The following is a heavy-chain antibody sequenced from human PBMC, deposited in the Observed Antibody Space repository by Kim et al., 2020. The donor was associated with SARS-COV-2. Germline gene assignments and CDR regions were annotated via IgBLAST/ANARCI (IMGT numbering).Heavy chain of an antibody. J-gene: IGHJ4*01. CDR3: ARVTYYYDSSGSFDY. V-gene: IGHV3-30*04. D-gene: IGHD3-22*01. Sequence: GGSLRLSCAASGFTFSSYAMHWVRQAPGKGLEWVAVISYDGSNKYYADSVKGRFTISRDNSKNTLYLQMNSLRAEDTAVYYCARVTYYYDSSGSFDYWG. CDR1: GFTFSSYA. CDR2: ISYDGSNK.